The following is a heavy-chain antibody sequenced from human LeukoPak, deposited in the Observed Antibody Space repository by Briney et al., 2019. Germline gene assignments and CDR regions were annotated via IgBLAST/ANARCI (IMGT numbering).Heavy chain of an antibody. Sequence: ASVKVSCDASGYTFTGYYMHWVRQAPGQGLEWMGWINPNSSGTKYAQKFQGRVTMTRDTSTSTAYMELTRLRSDDTAVYYCASGAHCSGGSCYSGAFDIWGQGTMVTVSS. CDR1: GYTFTGYY. CDR2: INPNSSGT. J-gene: IGHJ3*02. D-gene: IGHD2-15*01. V-gene: IGHV1-2*02. CDR3: ASGAHCSGGSCYSGAFDI.